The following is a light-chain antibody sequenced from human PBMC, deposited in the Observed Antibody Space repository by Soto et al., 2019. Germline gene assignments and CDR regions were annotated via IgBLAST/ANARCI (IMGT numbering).Light chain of an antibody. Sequence: EIVLTQSPGTLSLSPGERATLSCRASQSVSSSYLAWYQQKPGQAPRLLIYGASSRATGIPDRFSGSGSGTDFTLTISRLEPEDFAVYYCQHYNSYSEAFGQGTKVALK. V-gene: IGKV3-20*01. CDR3: QHYNSYSEA. CDR1: QSVSSSY. J-gene: IGKJ1*01. CDR2: GAS.